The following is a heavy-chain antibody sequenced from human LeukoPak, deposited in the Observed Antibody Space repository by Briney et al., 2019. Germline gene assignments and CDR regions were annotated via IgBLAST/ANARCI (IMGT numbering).Heavy chain of an antibody. V-gene: IGHV3-53*01. CDR2: LYSGADT. J-gene: IGHJ2*01. CDR1: GFSVGIKY. CDR3: ASVGDHYHWYFDL. D-gene: IGHD3-10*01. Sequence: PGGSLTLFCEASGFSVGIKYMNWVRQAPGKGLEWISILYSGADTYYADSVKGRFTISRDSSKNTLFLHMNSLRADDPAIYYFASVGDHYHWYFDLWGRGTRVSVSS.